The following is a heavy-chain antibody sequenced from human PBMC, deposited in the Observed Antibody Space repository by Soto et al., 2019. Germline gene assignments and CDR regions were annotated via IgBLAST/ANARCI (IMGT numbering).Heavy chain of an antibody. V-gene: IGHV3-7*01. CDR2: IKQDGSEE. CDR1: GFTFSSYW. D-gene: IGHD6-6*01. Sequence: EVQLVESGGGLVQPGGSLRLSCAASGFTFSSYWMSWFRQAPGKGLEWVANIKQDGSEENYVDSVKGRFTISRDNAKNELYLQMNSLRVEDTAVYSCAREIAARLWGKGTTVTVSS. J-gene: IGHJ6*04. CDR3: AREIAARL.